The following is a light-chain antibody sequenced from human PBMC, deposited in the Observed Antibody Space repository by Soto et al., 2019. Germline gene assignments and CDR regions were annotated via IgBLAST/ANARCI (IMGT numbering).Light chain of an antibody. CDR2: GAS. CDR1: QSIASTY. V-gene: IGKV3-20*01. J-gene: IGKJ2*01. Sequence: EIVLTQSPGTLSLSPGERVTLSCRASQSIASTYLTWYQQKPGQAPRLLIYGASRRATGIPDRFSGSGSGTDFSLTISRLEPEDLAGYYCQQYCSSLYTFGQGTKLEI. CDR3: QQYCSSLYT.